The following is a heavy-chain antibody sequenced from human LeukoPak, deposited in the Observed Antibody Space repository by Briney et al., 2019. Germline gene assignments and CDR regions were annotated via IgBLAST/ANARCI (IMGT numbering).Heavy chain of an antibody. V-gene: IGHV4-59*01. CDR3: ARERTRGRFDP. CDR1: GGSISSYY. Sequence: SETLSLTCTVSGGSISSYYWSWIRQPPGKGLEWIGYIYYSGSTNYNHSLKSRATTSVDTSKKQFSLKLSSVTAADTAVYYCARERTRGRFDPWGQGTLVTVSS. CDR2: IYYSGST. J-gene: IGHJ5*02.